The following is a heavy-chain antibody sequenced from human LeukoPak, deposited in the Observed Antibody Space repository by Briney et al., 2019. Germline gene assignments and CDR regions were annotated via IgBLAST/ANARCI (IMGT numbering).Heavy chain of an antibody. D-gene: IGHD5-18*01. J-gene: IGHJ4*02. CDR3: ARGRLDRGYSYDYGPILDY. CDR1: GGSFSGYY. Sequence: PSETLSLTCAVYGGSFSGYYWSWVRQPPGKGLEWIGEINHSGSTNYNPSLKSRVTISVDTSKNQFSLKLSSVTAADTAVYYCARGRLDRGYSYDYGPILDYWGQGTLVTVSS. V-gene: IGHV4-34*01. CDR2: INHSGST.